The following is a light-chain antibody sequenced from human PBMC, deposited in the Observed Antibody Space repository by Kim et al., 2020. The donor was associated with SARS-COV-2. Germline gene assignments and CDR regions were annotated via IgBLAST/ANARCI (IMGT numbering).Light chain of an antibody. CDR2: DNN. J-gene: IGLJ7*01. CDR1: SLTTYY. Sequence: SSELTQDPAVSAALGQTVRITCQGDSLTTYYVSWYQQRPGQAPRLVILDNNRRPSGIPDRFSGSRSGDTGSLTITGAQAEDEADYYCSSRDHTDDHTAVF. V-gene: IGLV3-19*01. CDR3: SSRDHTDDHTAV.